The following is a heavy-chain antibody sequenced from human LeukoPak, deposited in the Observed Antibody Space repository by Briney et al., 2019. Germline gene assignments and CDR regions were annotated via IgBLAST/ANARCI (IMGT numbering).Heavy chain of an antibody. Sequence: TSETLSLTCTVSGYSISSDYYWGWIRQPPGKGPEWIGYIYYTGSTKYNPSLESRVTISLDTSENQFSLKVSSVTAADTAVYYCARWDSSALHDAFDIWGQGTMVTVSS. D-gene: IGHD6-25*01. CDR2: IYYTGST. J-gene: IGHJ3*02. CDR1: GYSISSDYY. CDR3: ARWDSSALHDAFDI. V-gene: IGHV4-38-2*02.